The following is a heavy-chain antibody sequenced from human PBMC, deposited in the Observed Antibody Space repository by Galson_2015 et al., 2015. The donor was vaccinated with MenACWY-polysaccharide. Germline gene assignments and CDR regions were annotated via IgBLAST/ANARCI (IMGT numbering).Heavy chain of an antibody. CDR2: IHITGPT. V-gene: IGHV4-4*07. Sequence: ETLSLTCTVSVGPISISYGAGIRRPAGRGREFMGLIHITGPTHYNPSLMGRVTMSVETSKNQFSLMLASVTAADTAVYYCAKWGDCSSTTCFSHWFDPWGQGTLVTVSS. D-gene: IGHD2-2*01. J-gene: IGHJ5*02. CDR3: AKWGDCSSTTCFSHWFDP. CDR1: VGPISISY.